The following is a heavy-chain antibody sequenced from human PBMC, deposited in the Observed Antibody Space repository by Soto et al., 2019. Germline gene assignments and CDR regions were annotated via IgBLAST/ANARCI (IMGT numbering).Heavy chain of an antibody. Sequence: PGGSLRLSCEVSGFPCSTHGMHWVRQAPGKGLEWVAGTSYDGTNKYYAMSVQGRFTISRENSMKTLYLQMNSLRTEDTAVYYCAKDLSGARWYYDALDVWGQGTTVTVSS. CDR2: TSYDGTNK. D-gene: IGHD2-15*01. CDR1: GFPCSTHG. J-gene: IGHJ6*02. CDR3: AKDLSGARWYYDALDV. V-gene: IGHV3-30*18.